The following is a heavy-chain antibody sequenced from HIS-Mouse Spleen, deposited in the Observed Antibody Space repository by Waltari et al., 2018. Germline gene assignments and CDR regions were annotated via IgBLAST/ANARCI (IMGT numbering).Heavy chain of an antibody. CDR1: GGSISSSSYY. V-gene: IGHV4-39*07. Sequence: QLQLQESGPGLVKPSETLSLTCTVSGGSISSSSYYWGWIRQPPGKGLGWIGSIYYSGRTYYNPSLKSQVTISVDTSKNQFSLKLSSVTAADTAVYYCAREIPYSSSWYDWYFDLWGRGTLVTVSS. CDR2: IYYSGRT. D-gene: IGHD6-13*01. CDR3: AREIPYSSSWYDWYFDL. J-gene: IGHJ2*01.